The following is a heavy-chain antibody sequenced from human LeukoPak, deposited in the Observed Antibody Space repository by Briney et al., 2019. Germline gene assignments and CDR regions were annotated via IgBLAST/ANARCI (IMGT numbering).Heavy chain of an antibody. CDR1: GYTFTSYA. J-gene: IGHJ3*02. CDR2: INTNAGNP. Sequence: ASVKVSCKASGYTFTSYAMNWVRQAPGQGLELMGWINTNAGNPTYAQCFTGRFVFSLDTSVSTAYLQISSVKAEDTAVYYCARNLPGDAFDSWGQGTMVTVSS. CDR3: ARNLPGDAFDS. V-gene: IGHV7-4-1*02. D-gene: IGHD2-2*01.